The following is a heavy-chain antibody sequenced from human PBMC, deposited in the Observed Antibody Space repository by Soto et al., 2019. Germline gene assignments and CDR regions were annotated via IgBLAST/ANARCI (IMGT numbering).Heavy chain of an antibody. CDR3: ARGGNSGYVW. V-gene: IGHV4-34*01. CDR2: INHSGST. Sequence: QVQLQQWGAGLLKPSETLSLTCAVYGGSFSGYYWSWIRQPPGKGLEWIGEINHSGSTNYNPSLKXXVXIXVDKSKTQFSLKLSSVTAADTAVYYCARGGNSGYVWWGQGTLVTVSS. D-gene: IGHD5-12*01. J-gene: IGHJ4*02. CDR1: GGSFSGYY.